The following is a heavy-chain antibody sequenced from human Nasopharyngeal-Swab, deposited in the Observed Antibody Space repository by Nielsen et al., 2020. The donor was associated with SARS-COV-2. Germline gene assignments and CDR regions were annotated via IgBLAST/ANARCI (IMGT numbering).Heavy chain of an antibody. CDR3: ARHDYCES. J-gene: IGHJ4*02. CDR1: GFTFSSYA. Sequence: GGSLRLSCAASGFTFSSYAMHWVRQAPGKGLEWVAVISYDGSDKYYADSVKGRFTISRDTSKNTLYLQMNRLRAEDTAMYYCARHDYCESWGQGTLVTVSS. V-gene: IGHV3-30*14. CDR2: ISYDGSDK.